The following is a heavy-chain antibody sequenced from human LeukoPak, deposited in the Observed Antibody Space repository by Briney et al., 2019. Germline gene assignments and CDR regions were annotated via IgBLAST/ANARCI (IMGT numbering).Heavy chain of an antibody. CDR1: GGTFSSYA. Sequence: SVKVSCKASGGTFSSYAISWVRQAPGQGLEWMGGIIPIFGKANYAQKFQGRVTITADKSTSTAYMELSSLRSEDTAVYYCASRGSPSYYYYYYMDVRGKGTTVTVSS. CDR2: IIPIFGKA. V-gene: IGHV1-69*06. D-gene: IGHD3-10*01. J-gene: IGHJ6*03. CDR3: ASRGSPSYYYYYYMDV.